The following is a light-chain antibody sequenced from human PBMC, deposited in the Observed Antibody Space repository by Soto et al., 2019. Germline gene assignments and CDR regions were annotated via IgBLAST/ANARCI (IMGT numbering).Light chain of an antibody. CDR3: SSYSRSSTLRV. Sequence: QSALTQPASLSGSPGQSITISCTGTDSDIGSHNYVSWYQQHPGKAPKLMIFEVGNRPSGVSNRFSGSKSGSTASLTISGLQTEDEADYYCSSYSRSSTLRVFGSGTKVTVL. CDR1: DSDIGSHNY. V-gene: IGLV2-14*01. CDR2: EVG. J-gene: IGLJ1*01.